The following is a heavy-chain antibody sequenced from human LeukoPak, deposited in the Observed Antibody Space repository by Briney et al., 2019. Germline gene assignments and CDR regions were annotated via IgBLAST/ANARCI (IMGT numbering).Heavy chain of an antibody. V-gene: IGHV5-51*01. J-gene: IGHJ4*02. CDR1: GYSFTSFW. CDR2: IYPGDFDT. D-gene: IGHD7-27*01. Sequence: GVSLKISCKGSGYSFTSFWIGWARQMPGKGLEWMGIIYPGDFDTRYSPSFQGQVTISADKSISTTYLQWSSLTASDNAMYYCARQSASLGSYYFDYWGQGTLVTVSS. CDR3: ARQSASLGSYYFDY.